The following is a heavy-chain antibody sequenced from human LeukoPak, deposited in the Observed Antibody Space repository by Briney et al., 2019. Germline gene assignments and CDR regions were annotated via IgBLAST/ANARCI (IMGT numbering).Heavy chain of an antibody. D-gene: IGHD3-22*01. CDR2: ISYDGSNK. CDR1: GFTFSSYA. J-gene: IGHJ4*02. CDR3: ARVGSGYYTYYFDY. V-gene: IGHV3-30*04. Sequence: GGSLRLSCAASGFTFSSYAMHWVRQAPGKGLEWVAVISYDGSNKYYADSVKGRFTISRDNSKNTLYLQMNSLRAEDTAVYYCARVGSGYYTYYFDYWGQGTLVTVSS.